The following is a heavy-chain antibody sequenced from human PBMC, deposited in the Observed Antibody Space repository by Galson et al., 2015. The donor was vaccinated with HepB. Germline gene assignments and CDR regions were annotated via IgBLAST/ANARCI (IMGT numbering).Heavy chain of an antibody. V-gene: IGHV1-69*13. Sequence: SVKVSCKASGGTFSSYAISWVRQAPGQGLEWMGGIIPIFGTANYAQKFQGRVTITADESTSTAYMELSSLRSENTAVYYCARYCSGGSCLFDYWGQGTLVTVSS. CDR2: IIPIFGTA. J-gene: IGHJ4*02. CDR3: ARYCSGGSCLFDY. CDR1: GGTFSSYA. D-gene: IGHD2-15*01.